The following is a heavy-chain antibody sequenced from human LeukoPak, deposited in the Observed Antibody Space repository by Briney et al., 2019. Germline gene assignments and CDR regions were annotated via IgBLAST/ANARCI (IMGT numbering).Heavy chain of an antibody. CDR2: ISYDGSNK. D-gene: IGHD3-16*02. Sequence: AGGSLRLSCAASGFTFSSYAMHWVRQAPGKGLEWVAVISYDGSNKYYADSVKGRFTISRDISKNTLYLQMNSLRGEDTAIYYCARYPDFYYAMDVWGQGTTVTVSS. J-gene: IGHJ6*02. CDR3: ARYPDFYYAMDV. CDR1: GFTFSSYA. V-gene: IGHV3-30*14.